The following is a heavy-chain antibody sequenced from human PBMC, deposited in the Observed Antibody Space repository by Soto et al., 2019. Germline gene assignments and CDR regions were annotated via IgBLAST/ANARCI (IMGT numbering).Heavy chain of an antibody. Sequence: GGSLRLSCAASGFTVSSNYMSWVRQAPGKGLEWVSVIYSGGSAYYADSVKGRFTISRDNSKNTLYLQMNSLRAEDTAVYYCASEGYCSGGSCRPVFDYWGQGTLVTVSS. D-gene: IGHD2-15*01. CDR1: GFTVSSNY. CDR3: ASEGYCSGGSCRPVFDY. J-gene: IGHJ4*02. CDR2: IYSGGSA. V-gene: IGHV3-53*01.